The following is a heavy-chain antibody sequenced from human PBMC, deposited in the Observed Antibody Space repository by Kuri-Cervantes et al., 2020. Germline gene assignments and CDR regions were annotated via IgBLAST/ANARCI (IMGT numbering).Heavy chain of an antibody. Sequence: GESLKISCAASGFTFSSHGMHWVRQAPGKGLEWVAVISYDGSNKYYADSVKGRFTISRDNSKNTLYLQMNSLRAEDTAVYYCARAGGGGGAFDIWGQGTMVTVSS. CDR2: ISYDGSNK. V-gene: IGHV3-30*03. D-gene: IGHD2-15*01. CDR3: ARAGGGGGAFDI. CDR1: GFTFSSHG. J-gene: IGHJ3*02.